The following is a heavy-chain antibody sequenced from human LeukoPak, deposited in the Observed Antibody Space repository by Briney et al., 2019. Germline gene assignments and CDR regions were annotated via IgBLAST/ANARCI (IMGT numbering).Heavy chain of an antibody. CDR1: GGTFSSYA. V-gene: IGHV1-69*01. D-gene: IGHD1-26*01. CDR2: IIPIFGTA. J-gene: IGHJ4*02. Sequence: ASVKVSCKASGGTFSSYAISWVRQAPGQGLEWMGGIIPIFGTANYAQKFQGRVTITADESTSTAYMELSSLRSEDTAVYYCARDLEGAQPFDYWGQGTLVTVSS. CDR3: ARDLEGAQPFDY.